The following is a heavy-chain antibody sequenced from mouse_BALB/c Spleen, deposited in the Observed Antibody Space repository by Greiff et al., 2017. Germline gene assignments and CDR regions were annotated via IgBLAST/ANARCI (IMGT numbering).Heavy chain of an antibody. D-gene: IGHD1-2*01. J-gene: IGHJ3*01. Sequence: VKLVESGPGLVQPSQSLSITCTVSGFSLTSYGVHWVRQSPGKGLEWLGVIWRGGSTDYNAAFISRLSISKDNSKSQVFFKMNSLQADDTAIYYCARDTTATSWFAYWGRGTLVTVSA. CDR3: ARDTTATSWFAY. CDR1: GFSLTSYG. CDR2: IWRGGST. V-gene: IGHV2-4-1*01.